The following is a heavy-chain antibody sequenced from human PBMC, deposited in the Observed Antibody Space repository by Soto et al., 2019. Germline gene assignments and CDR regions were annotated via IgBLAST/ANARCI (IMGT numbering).Heavy chain of an antibody. J-gene: IGHJ4*02. CDR3: TTDPFYDYVWGSYRSDDY. Sequence: EVQLVESGGGLVKPGGSLRLSCAASGFTFSNAWMNWVRQAPGKGLEWVGRIKSKTDGGTTDYAAPVKGRFTISREDSKNTLYLQMNSLKTEDTAVYYCTTDPFYDYVWGSYRSDDYWGQGTLVTVSS. CDR1: GFTFSNAW. V-gene: IGHV3-15*07. D-gene: IGHD3-16*02. CDR2: IKSKTDGGTT.